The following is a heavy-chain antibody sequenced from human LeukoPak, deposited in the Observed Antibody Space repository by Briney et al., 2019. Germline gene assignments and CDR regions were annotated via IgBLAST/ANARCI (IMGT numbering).Heavy chain of an antibody. J-gene: IGHJ4*02. CDR1: GGSISSGSFY. D-gene: IGHD3-22*01. V-gene: IGHV4-61*02. Sequence: PSQTLSLTCSVSGGSISSGSFYWNWIRQPAGKGLEWIGRIYTSGSTNYNPSLKSRLTISVDTSKNQFSLKLSSVTAADTAVYYCARRAPYYYDSSGYPYYFDYWGQGTLVTVSS. CDR3: ARRAPYYYDSSGYPYYFDY. CDR2: IYTSGST.